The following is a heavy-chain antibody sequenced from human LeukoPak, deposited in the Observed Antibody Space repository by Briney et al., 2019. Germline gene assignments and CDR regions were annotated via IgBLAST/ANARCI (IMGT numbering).Heavy chain of an antibody. D-gene: IGHD3-22*01. V-gene: IGHV3-7*01. CDR1: GFTFSNFW. Sequence: GGSLRLSCAASGFTFSNFWMTWVRQAPGKGPEWVATIRQDGGDKWYVDSVKGRFTISRDNAKNSLYLQMNSLRAENTAVYYCARYFDNTGYSWRRFDYWGQGALVTVSS. CDR2: IRQDGGDK. J-gene: IGHJ4*02. CDR3: ARYFDNTGYSWRRFDY.